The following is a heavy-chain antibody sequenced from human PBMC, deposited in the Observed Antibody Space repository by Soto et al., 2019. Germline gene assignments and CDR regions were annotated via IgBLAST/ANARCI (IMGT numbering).Heavy chain of an antibody. V-gene: IGHV4-31*01. D-gene: IGHD3-16*02. J-gene: IGHJ4*02. Sequence: SETLSLTCTVSGGSISSGGYYWSWIRQHPGKGLEWIGYIYYSGSTYYNPSLKSQVTISVDTSKNQFSLKLSSVTAADTAVYYCARGLGVYIWGSYPPGPYFDYWGQGTLVTVSS. CDR1: GGSISSGGYY. CDR2: IYYSGST. CDR3: ARGLGVYIWGSYPPGPYFDY.